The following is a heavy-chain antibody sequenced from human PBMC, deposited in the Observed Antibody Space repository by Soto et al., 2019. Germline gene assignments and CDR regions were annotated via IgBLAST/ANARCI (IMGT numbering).Heavy chain of an antibody. D-gene: IGHD4-4*01. CDR2: IFSGGST. J-gene: IGHJ4*02. Sequence: GGSLRLSCAASGFTVSNDYMSWVRQAPGKGLEWVSVIFSGGSTNYVDSVKGRFTISRDNSKNTLYLQMNSLRAEDTAVYYCAKSMSDYTIDYWGQGTLVTVSS. V-gene: IGHV3-66*01. CDR3: AKSMSDYTIDY. CDR1: GFTVSNDY.